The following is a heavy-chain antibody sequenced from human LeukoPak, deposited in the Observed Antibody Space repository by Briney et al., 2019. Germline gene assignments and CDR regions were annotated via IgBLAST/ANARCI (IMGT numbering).Heavy chain of an antibody. CDR2: IYYSGST. J-gene: IGHJ6*02. Sequence: RTSETLSLTCTVSGGSISSYYWSWIRQPPGKGLEWIGYIYYSGSTNYNPSFKSRVTISVDTSKNQFSLKLSSVTAADTAVYYCARNSFSSGSRGGYLKYYYYHYGMDVWGQGTTVTVSS. CDR3: ARNSFSSGSRGGYLKYYYYHYGMDV. D-gene: IGHD3-22*01. CDR1: GGSISSYY. V-gene: IGHV4-59*01.